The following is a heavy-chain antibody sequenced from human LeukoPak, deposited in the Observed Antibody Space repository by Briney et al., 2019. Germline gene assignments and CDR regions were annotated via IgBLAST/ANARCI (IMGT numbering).Heavy chain of an antibody. Sequence: SETLSLTCTVSGGSISSSSYYWGWIRQPPGKGLEWIGSIYYSGSTYYNPSLKSRVTISIDTSKNQFSLKLSSVTAADTAVYYCARFDSSWAYNWFDPWGQGTLVTGSS. D-gene: IGHD6-13*01. J-gene: IGHJ5*02. CDR1: GGSISSSSYY. CDR3: ARFDSSWAYNWFDP. CDR2: IYYSGST. V-gene: IGHV4-39*01.